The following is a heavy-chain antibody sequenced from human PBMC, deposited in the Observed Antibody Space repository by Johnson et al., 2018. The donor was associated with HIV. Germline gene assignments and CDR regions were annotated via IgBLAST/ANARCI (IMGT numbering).Heavy chain of an antibody. J-gene: IGHJ3*01. Sequence: QVQLVESGGGVVQPGRSLRLSCAASGFTFSSYAMHWVRQAPGKGLEWVAVISYDGTEKYYAESVKARFTISRDNSKNTLYLVINRVRPEDTAVYYCARGQIAARWSDALHFLGQGTKVTSSS. CDR2: ISYDGTEK. V-gene: IGHV3-30*04. CDR1: GFTFSSYA. D-gene: IGHD6-6*01. CDR3: ARGQIAARWSDALHF.